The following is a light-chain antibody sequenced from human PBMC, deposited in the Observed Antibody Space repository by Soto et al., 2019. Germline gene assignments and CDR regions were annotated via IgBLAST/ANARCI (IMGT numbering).Light chain of an antibody. CDR1: SSDVGGYNY. Sequence: HSVLTQPPSASGSPGQSVTISCTGTSSDVGGYNYVSWYQQHPGKAPKLMIYEVSKRPSGVPDRFSGSKSGNTASLTVSGLQAEDEADYYCCSYAGSYTSWVFGGGTKLTVL. CDR3: CSYAGSYTSWV. V-gene: IGLV2-8*01. J-gene: IGLJ3*02. CDR2: EVS.